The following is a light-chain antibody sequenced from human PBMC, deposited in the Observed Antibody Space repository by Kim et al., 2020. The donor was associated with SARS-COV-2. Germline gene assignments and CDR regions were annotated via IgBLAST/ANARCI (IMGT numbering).Light chain of an antibody. CDR2: SNN. CDR3: LAWDTSLSVWM. J-gene: IGLJ3*02. CDR1: YDDVGDEG. Sequence: RQTATLACTGNYDDVGDEGAAWLQQHRGLPPKLRSYSNNKRASGISERFSAARSGNTASLTITGLQPEDEAYYYCLAWDTSLSVWMFGGGTQLTVL. V-gene: IGLV10-54*04.